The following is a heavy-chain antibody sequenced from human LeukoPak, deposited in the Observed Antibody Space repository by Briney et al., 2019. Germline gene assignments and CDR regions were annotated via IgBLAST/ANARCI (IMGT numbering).Heavy chain of an antibody. CDR2: IYSSGST. D-gene: IGHD6-19*01. J-gene: IGHJ5*02. CDR3: ARHELGKAVAGLRNWFDP. CDR1: GGSISSSSYY. Sequence: SSETLSLTCTVSGGSISSSSYYWGWIRQPPRKGLDWIGSIYSSGSTYYNPSLRSRITISVDTSKNQFSLKLSSVTAADTAVYYCARHELGKAVAGLRNWFDPWGQGTLVTVSS. V-gene: IGHV4-39*01.